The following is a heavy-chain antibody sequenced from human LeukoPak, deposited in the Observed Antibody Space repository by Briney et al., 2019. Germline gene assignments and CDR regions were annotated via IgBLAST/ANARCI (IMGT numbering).Heavy chain of an antibody. CDR3: AKDREGPLYYFDS. CDR1: GFTFSSNA. D-gene: IGHD1-14*01. V-gene: IGHV3-23*01. CDR2: IRVRGDST. J-gene: IGHJ4*02. Sequence: GGSLRLSCAASGFTFSSNAMSWVRQAPRKGLEWVSGIRVRGDSTYYADSVKGRFTISRDNSKNTLCLQMNSLTAEDTALYYCAKDREGPLYYFDSWGQGTLVTVSS.